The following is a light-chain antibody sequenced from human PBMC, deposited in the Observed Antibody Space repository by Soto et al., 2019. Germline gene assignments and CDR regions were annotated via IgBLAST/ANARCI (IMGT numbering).Light chain of an antibody. V-gene: IGKV4-1*01. Sequence: IVMTQSPDSLSVSLGGRATISCKSSRTLFYSAKNKDYLAWYQHKAGQPPKLLLYWASTRESGVPDRFSGSGSGTDFTLTISGLQSEDVAVYFCHQYNTSPQTFGQGTTVEIK. J-gene: IGKJ1*01. CDR2: WAS. CDR1: RTLFYSAKNKDY. CDR3: HQYNTSPQT.